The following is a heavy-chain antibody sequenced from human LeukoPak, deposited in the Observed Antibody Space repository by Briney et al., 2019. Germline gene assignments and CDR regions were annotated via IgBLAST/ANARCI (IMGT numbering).Heavy chain of an antibody. Sequence: PGGSLRLSCAASGFTFSSYAMHWVRQAPGKGLEWVAVISYDGSNKYYADSVKGRFTISRDNSKNTLYLQMNSLRAEDTAVYYCAKNKERYSSGWSITLDYWGQGTLVTVSS. D-gene: IGHD6-19*01. CDR2: ISYDGSNK. J-gene: IGHJ4*02. V-gene: IGHV3-30*18. CDR1: GFTFSSYA. CDR3: AKNKERYSSGWSITLDY.